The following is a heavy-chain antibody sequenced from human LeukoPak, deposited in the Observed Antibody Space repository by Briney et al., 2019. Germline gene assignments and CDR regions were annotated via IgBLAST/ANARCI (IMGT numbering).Heavy chain of an antibody. CDR2: IIPIFGTA. V-gene: IGHV1-69*05. CDR3: AREEGYYSGSYHLDY. CDR1: GGTFSSYA. J-gene: IGHJ4*02. D-gene: IGHD1-26*01. Sequence: SVKVSCKASGGTFSSYAISWVRQPPGQGLEWMGRIIPIFGTANYAQKFQGRVTITTDESTSTAYMELSSLRPEDTAVYYCAREEGYYSGSYHLDYWGQGTLVTVSS.